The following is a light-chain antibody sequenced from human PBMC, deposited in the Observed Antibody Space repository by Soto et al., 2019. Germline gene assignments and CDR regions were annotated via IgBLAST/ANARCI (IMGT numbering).Light chain of an antibody. J-gene: IGKJ5*01. Sequence: EIVLTQSPGTLSLSPGERATLSCRASQSVSSYLAWYQQKPGQAPRLLIYGASTRATGIPARFSGSGSGTEFTLTISGLQSEDFAVYYCQQYNKWPPITFGQGTRLEIK. V-gene: IGKV3-15*01. CDR2: GAS. CDR3: QQYNKWPPIT. CDR1: QSVSSY.